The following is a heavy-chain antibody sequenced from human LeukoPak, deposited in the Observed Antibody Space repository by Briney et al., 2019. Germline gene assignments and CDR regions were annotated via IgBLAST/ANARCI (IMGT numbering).Heavy chain of an antibody. CDR3: ARELYTYYLDS. D-gene: IGHD3-10*01. CDR2: IWYDGSHK. J-gene: IGHJ4*02. CDR1: GFIFSNYG. V-gene: IGHV3-33*01. Sequence: GRSLRLSCTASGFIFSNYGMHWVRQAPGKGLEWVAVIWYDGSHKYFADSVKGRFTISRDNSKNTLYLQMSSLRAEDTGVYYCARELYTYYLDSWGQGTLVTISS.